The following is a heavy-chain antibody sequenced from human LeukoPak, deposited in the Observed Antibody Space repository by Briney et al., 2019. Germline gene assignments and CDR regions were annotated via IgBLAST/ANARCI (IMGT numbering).Heavy chain of an antibody. CDR2: INHSGST. V-gene: IGHV4-34*01. J-gene: IGHJ4*02. CDR3: ARVRGSGWPYDY. CDR1: GFTFSSYS. Sequence: GSLRLSCAASGFTFSSYSMNWVRQAPGKGLEWIGEINHSGSTNYNPSLKSRVTISVDTSKNQFSLKLSSVTAADTAVYYCARVRGSGWPYDYWGQGTLVTVSS. D-gene: IGHD6-19*01.